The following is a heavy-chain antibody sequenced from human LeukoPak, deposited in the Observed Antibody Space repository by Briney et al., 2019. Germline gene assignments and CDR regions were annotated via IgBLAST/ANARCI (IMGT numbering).Heavy chain of an antibody. V-gene: IGHV3-43D*04. D-gene: IGHD4-23*01. Sequence: PGGSLRLSCAASGFTFDDYAMHWVRQAPGKGLEWVSLISWDGGSTYYADSVKGRFTISRDNSKNSLYLQMNSLRAEDTALYYCAKQHSYGGNSAVDYWGQGTLVAVSS. CDR3: AKQHSYGGNSAVDY. CDR1: GFTFDDYA. CDR2: ISWDGGST. J-gene: IGHJ4*02.